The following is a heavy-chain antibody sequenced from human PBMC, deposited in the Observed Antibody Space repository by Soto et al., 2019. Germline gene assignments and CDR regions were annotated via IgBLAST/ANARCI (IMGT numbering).Heavy chain of an antibody. CDR1: GFTFSSYA. CDR3: ARGHPWIQLWVYFDY. J-gene: IGHJ4*02. D-gene: IGHD5-18*01. V-gene: IGHV3-30-3*01. Sequence: QVQLVESGGGVVQPGRSLRLSCAASGFTFSSYAMHWVRQAPGKGLEWVAVISYDGSNKYYADSVKGRFTISRDNSTNTLYLQMNSLRAEDTAVYYCARGHPWIQLWVYFDYWGQGTLVTVSS. CDR2: ISYDGSNK.